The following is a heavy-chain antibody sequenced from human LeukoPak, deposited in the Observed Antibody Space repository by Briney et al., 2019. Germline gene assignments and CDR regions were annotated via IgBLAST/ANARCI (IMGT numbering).Heavy chain of an antibody. CDR3: VRGYSSGYRLDY. V-gene: IGHV3-74*01. D-gene: IGHD6-19*01. J-gene: IGHJ4*02. Sequence: GGSLRLSCAASGFTFSSYWMHWVRQDPVEGLLWVSRINGDGSSTDYADSEKGRFTISRDNAKNTVYLQMNSLKAEDTAVYYCVRGYSSGYRLDYWGQGTLVTVS. CDR2: INGDGSST. CDR1: GFTFSSYW.